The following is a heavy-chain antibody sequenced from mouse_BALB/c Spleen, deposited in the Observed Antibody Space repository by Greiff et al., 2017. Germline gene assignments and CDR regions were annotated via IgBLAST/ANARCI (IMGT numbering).Heavy chain of an antibody. V-gene: IGHV5-6*01. J-gene: IGHJ4*01. CDR1: GFTFSSYG. CDR2: ISSGGSYT. Sequence: EVQVVESGGDLVKPGGSLKLSCAASGFTFSSYGMSWVRQTPDKRLEWVATISSGGSYTYYPDSVKGRFTISRDNAKNTLYLQMSSLKSEDTAMYYCARREYYRYDEGYYAMDYWGQGTSVTVSS. CDR3: ARREYYRYDEGYYAMDY. D-gene: IGHD2-14*01.